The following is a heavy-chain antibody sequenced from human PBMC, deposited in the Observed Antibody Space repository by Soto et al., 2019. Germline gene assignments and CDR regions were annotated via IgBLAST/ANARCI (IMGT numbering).Heavy chain of an antibody. CDR2: ISHDGDNQ. J-gene: IGHJ4*02. V-gene: IGHV3-30-3*01. D-gene: IGHD1-1*01. Sequence: GGSLRLSCAASGFGFRSYAMYWVRQAPGKGLEWVAGISHDGDNQHYADSVQGRFTISRDNSKDTLFLQLNAVQVEDTAVYYCARPPGTVFYLDSCGQGTQVTVSS. CDR3: ARPPGTVFYLDS. CDR1: GFGFRSYA.